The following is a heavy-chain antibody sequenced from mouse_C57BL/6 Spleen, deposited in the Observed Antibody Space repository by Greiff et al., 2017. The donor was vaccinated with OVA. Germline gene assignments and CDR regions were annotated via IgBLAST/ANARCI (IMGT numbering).Heavy chain of an antibody. CDR3: ARWGLISYYFDY. J-gene: IGHJ2*01. V-gene: IGHV1-81*01. CDR2: IYPRSGNT. CDR1: GYTFTSYG. Sequence: VQRVESGAELARPGASVKLSCKASGYTFTSYGISWVKQRTGQGLEWIGEIYPRSGNTYYNEKFKGKATLTADKSSSTAYMELRSLTSEDSAVYFCARWGLISYYFDYWGQGTTLTVSS. D-gene: IGHD3-3*01.